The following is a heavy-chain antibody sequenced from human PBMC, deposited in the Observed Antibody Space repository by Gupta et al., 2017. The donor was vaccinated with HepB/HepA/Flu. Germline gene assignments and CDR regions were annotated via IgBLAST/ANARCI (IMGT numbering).Heavy chain of an antibody. V-gene: IGHV3-48*03. Sequence: EVQLVESGGGLVQPGGSLRLSCAASGFPFSSYEMNWVRQAPGKGLEWVSYISSSGSTIYYADSVKGRFTISRDNAKNSLYLQMNSLRAEDTAVYYCARDRIDYGDYNFYYYYGMDVWGQGTTVTVSS. D-gene: IGHD4-17*01. CDR1: GFPFSSYE. CDR3: ARDRIDYGDYNFYYYYGMDV. CDR2: ISSSGSTI. J-gene: IGHJ6*02.